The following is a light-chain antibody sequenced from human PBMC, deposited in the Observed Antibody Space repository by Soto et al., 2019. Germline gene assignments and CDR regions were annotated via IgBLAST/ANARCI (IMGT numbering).Light chain of an antibody. J-gene: IGLJ2*01. V-gene: IGLV3-21*04. CDR3: QVWDSSSDHVV. CDR1: NIGSKS. CDR2: YDS. Sequence: VLTQPPSVSVAPGKTARITCGGNNIGSKSVHWFQQKPGQAPVLVIYYDSDRPSGIPERFSGSNSGNTATLTISRVEAGDEADYYCQVWDSSSDHVVFGGGTKLTVL.